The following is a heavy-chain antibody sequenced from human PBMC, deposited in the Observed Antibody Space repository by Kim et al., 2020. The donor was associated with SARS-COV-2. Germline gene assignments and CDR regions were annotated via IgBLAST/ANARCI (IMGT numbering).Heavy chain of an antibody. Sequence: NYNPSLKSRVTIAVDKSENQFSLKLSSVTAADTAVYYCARVRFPYYFDYWGQGTLVTVSS. V-gene: IGHV4-4*02. CDR3: ARVRFPYYFDY. J-gene: IGHJ4*02. D-gene: IGHD3-3*01.